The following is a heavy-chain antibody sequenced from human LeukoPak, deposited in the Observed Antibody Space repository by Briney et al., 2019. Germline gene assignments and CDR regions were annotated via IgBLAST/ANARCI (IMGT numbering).Heavy chain of an antibody. V-gene: IGHV3-30*03. CDR1: GFTFSSYG. J-gene: IGHJ4*02. CDR2: ISYDGSNK. D-gene: IGHD4-17*01. CDR3: ARDWHDYGDYPSTAEVDY. Sequence: GGSLRLSCAASGFTFSSYGMHWVRQAPGKGLEWVAVISYDGSNKYYADSVKGRFTISRDNSKNTLYLQMNSLRAEDTAVYYRARDWHDYGDYPSTAEVDYWGQGTLVTVSS.